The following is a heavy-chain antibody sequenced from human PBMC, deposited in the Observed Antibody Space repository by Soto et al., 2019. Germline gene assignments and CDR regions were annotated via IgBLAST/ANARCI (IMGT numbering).Heavy chain of an antibody. CDR2: IIPIFGTA. Sequence: SLLGSCKGAGGTFSSDAISRVRQAPGQGLEWMGGIIPIFGTANYAQKFQGRVTITADKSTSTAYMELSGLRSEDTAVYYCARDTDYYDSSGYDFDYWGQGTLVTVSS. CDR1: GGTFSSDA. V-gene: IGHV1-69*06. CDR3: ARDTDYYDSSGYDFDY. D-gene: IGHD3-22*01. J-gene: IGHJ4*02.